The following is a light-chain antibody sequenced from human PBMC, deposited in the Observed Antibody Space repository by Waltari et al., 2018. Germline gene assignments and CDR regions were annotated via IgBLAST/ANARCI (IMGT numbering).Light chain of an antibody. CDR2: AAS. Sequence: ETMMTQSPGTLSVSPGQRATLSCRASQSVGSNLAWYQQKPGQAPRLLIYAASTRATGIPTRFAGSASGTEFTLTISSPQSEDFAVYYCQHYDNWPPSYTFGRGTKLEIE. CDR1: QSVGSN. J-gene: IGKJ2*01. V-gene: IGKV3-15*01. CDR3: QHYDNWPPSYT.